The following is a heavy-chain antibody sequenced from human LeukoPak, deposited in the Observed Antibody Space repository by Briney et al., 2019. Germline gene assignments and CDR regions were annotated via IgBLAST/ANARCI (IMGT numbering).Heavy chain of an antibody. V-gene: IGHV1-46*01. CDR3: AREVYFSGSAYDY. D-gene: IGHD3-10*01. CDR1: GYTFTNFY. Sequence: ASVKLSCKTSGYTFTNFYFHWVRQAPGQGLEWMGQINPSVGSTSYAQKFRGRVTMTRDTVTSTVYMDLSSLTSEDTATYYCAREVYFSGSAYDYWGQGTLVTVSS. J-gene: IGHJ4*02. CDR2: INPSVGST.